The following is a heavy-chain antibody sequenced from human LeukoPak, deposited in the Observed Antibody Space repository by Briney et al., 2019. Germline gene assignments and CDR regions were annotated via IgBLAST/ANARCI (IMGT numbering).Heavy chain of an antibody. D-gene: IGHD2-2*01. J-gene: IGHJ4*02. CDR3: ARLVVVRDSFDY. V-gene: IGHV4-39*01. CDR1: GGSISSSSYY. Sequence: PSETLSLTCTVSGGSISSSSYYWGWIRQPPGKGLEWIGSIYHSGSTYYNPSLKSRVTISVDTSKNQFSLKLSSVTAADTAVYYCARLVVVRDSFDYWGQGTLVTVSS. CDR2: IYHSGST.